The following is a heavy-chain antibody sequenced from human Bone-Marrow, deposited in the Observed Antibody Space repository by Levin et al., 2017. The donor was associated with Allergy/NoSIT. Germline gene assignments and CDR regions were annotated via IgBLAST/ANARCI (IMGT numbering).Heavy chain of an antibody. CDR3: AGTLVERCSGGGCFSPYYYYMDV. V-gene: IGHV3-53*01. CDR2: MYSGGTT. Sequence: TGGSLRLSCAASGFSVGASFMTWVRQPPGKGLEGVAFMYSGGTTFYPDSVKGRFTISRDDSKNTLYLRLNSLRAEDTAVYFFAGTLVERCSGGGCFSPYYYYMDVWGKGTTVTVS. D-gene: IGHD2-15*01. J-gene: IGHJ6*03. CDR1: GFSVGASF.